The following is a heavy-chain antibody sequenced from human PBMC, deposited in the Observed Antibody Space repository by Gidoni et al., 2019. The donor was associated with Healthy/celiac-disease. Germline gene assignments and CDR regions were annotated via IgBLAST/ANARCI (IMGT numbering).Heavy chain of an antibody. V-gene: IGHV3-30*18. J-gene: IGHJ6*02. D-gene: IGHD5-18*01. CDR2: ISYDGSNK. Sequence: QVQLVESGGGVVQPGRSLRLSCAASGFTFSSNGMHWVCPAPGKGLEWVAVISYDGSNKYYADSVKGRFTISRDNSKNTLYLQMNSLRAEDTAVYYCAKDLDTAIPWSSRLSGGLPHYYYGMDVWGQGTTVTVSS. CDR3: AKDLDTAIPWSSRLSGGLPHYYYGMDV. CDR1: GFTFSSNG.